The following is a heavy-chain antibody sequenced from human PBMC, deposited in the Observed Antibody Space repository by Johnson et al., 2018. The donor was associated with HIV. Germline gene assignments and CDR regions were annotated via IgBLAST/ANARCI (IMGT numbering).Heavy chain of an antibody. D-gene: IGHD3-22*01. CDR2: IYYDGTNK. V-gene: IGHV3-33*06. CDR1: GFTFSSYA. CDR3: AKDIRSVSGYYNDAFEI. J-gene: IGHJ3*02. Sequence: QMQLVESGGGVVQPGRSLRLSCAASGFTFSSYAMHWVRQAPGKGLEWVAIIYYDGTNKYYADSVKGRFTISRDNSKNTLYLQRNSLRVEETAMYYCAKDIRSVSGYYNDAFEIWGQGTMVTVSS.